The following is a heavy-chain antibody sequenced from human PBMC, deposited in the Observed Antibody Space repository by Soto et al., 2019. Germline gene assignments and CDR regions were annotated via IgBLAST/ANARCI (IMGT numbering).Heavy chain of an antibody. Sequence: KEYCTSAGYRLTRDGSSWGRKTPGQGLEGMGWISAYNGNTNYAQKLQGRVTMTTDTSTSTAYMELRSLRSDDTAVYYCARETTMGYYDSSGYVGGAFDIWGQGTMVTVSS. J-gene: IGHJ3*02. V-gene: IGHV1-18*01. CDR2: ISAYNGNT. CDR1: GYRLTRDG. CDR3: ARETTMGYYDSSGYVGGAFDI. D-gene: IGHD3-22*01.